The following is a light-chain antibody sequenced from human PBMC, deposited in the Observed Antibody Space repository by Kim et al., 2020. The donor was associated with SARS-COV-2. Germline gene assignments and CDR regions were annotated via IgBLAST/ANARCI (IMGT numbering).Light chain of an antibody. CDR3: QQYGIAPLYT. Sequence: VLTQSPGTLSLSPGERATLSCRASQSVCSNCLAWYQQKPGQAPRLLIYSASTRATAIPDRFSGSGSGTDFTLSISRLEPEDSAVYYCQQYGIAPLYTFGQGTKLEI. CDR1: QSVCSNC. CDR2: SAS. J-gene: IGKJ2*01. V-gene: IGKV3-20*01.